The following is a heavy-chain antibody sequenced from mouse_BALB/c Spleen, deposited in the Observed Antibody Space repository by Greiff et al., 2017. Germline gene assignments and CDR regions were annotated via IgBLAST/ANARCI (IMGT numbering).Heavy chain of an antibody. CDR3: ARGYYYGSRAMDD. D-gene: IGHD1-1*01. CDR1: GFTFSDYY. CDR2: ISDGGSYT. Sequence: EVQGVESGGGLVKPGGSLKLSCAASGFTFSDYYMYWVRQTPEKRLEWVATISDGGSYTYYPDSVKGRFTISRDNAKNNLYLQMSSLKSEDTAMYDCARGYYYGSRAMDDWGQGTSVTVSS. V-gene: IGHV5-4*02. J-gene: IGHJ4*01.